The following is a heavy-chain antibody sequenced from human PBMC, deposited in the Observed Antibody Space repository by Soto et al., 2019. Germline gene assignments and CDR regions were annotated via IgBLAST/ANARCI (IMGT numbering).Heavy chain of an antibody. CDR1: GFTFSDYY. V-gene: IGHV3-11*01. CDR2: ISSSGSTI. Sequence: GGSLRLSCAASGFTFSDYYMSWIRQAPGKGLEWVSYISSSGSTIYYAGSVKGRFTISRDNAKNSLYLQMNSLRAEDTAVYYCARDGLNLPFTFDYWGQGTLVTVSS. D-gene: IGHD3-10*01. CDR3: ARDGLNLPFTFDY. J-gene: IGHJ4*02.